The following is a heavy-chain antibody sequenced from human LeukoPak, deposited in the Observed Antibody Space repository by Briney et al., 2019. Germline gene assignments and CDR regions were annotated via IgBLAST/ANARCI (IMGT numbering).Heavy chain of an antibody. J-gene: IGHJ3*02. V-gene: IGHV5-51*01. D-gene: IGHD1-26*01. CDR2: IYPAASDT. CDR1: GXSFTSYC. CDR3: ASTNSGSRYDTFDI. Sequence: GESLKISFKGSGXSFTSYCIGWVRQMPGKGLEWMGVIYPAASDTRYSPSFEGEVTISAVKSISTAYLQWSSLKASDTAMYYCASTNSGSRYDTFDIWGQGTPVTVSS.